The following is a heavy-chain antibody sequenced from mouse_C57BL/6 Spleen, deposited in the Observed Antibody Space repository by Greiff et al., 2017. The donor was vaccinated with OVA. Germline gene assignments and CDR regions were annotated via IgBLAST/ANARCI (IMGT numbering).Heavy chain of an antibody. CDR3: ARSRYDYDVSWFAY. Sequence: VQLQESGAELVRPGASVKLSCKASGYTFTDYYINWVKQRPGQGLEWIARIYPGSGNTYYNEKFKGKATLTAEKSSSTAYMQLSSLTSEDSAVYFCARSRYDYDVSWFAYWGQGTLVTVSA. CDR2: IYPGSGNT. V-gene: IGHV1-76*01. D-gene: IGHD2-4*01. CDR1: GYTFTDYY. J-gene: IGHJ3*01.